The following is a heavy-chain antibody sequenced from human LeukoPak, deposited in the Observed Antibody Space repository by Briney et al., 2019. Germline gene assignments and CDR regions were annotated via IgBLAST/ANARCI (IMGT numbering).Heavy chain of an antibody. V-gene: IGHV4-59*01. D-gene: IGHD3-10*01. CDR3: ARDMGRFGESDY. Sequence: SETLSLTCSVSGDSISRFYWSWVRQPPGKGLEWIGYTGGTNYNPSLKSRVTISVDTSKNQFSLKLSSVTAADTAVYYCARDMGRFGESDYWGQGTLVTVSS. CDR1: GDSISRFY. J-gene: IGHJ4*02. CDR2: YTGGT.